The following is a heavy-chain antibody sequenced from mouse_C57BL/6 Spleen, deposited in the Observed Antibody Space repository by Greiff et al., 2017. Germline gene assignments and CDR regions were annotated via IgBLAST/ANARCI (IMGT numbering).Heavy chain of an antibody. CDR3: AREDYYDSSPFDD. J-gene: IGHJ2*01. D-gene: IGHD1-1*01. CDR2: IWSGGST. V-gene: IGHV2-2*01. CDR1: GFSLTSYG. Sequence: VQLQESGPGLVQPSQSLSITCTVSGFSLTSYGVHWVRQSPGKGLEWLGVIWSGGSTDYNAAFISRLSISKDNSKSQVFFKMNSLQADDTAIYYCAREDYYDSSPFDDWGQGTTLTVSS.